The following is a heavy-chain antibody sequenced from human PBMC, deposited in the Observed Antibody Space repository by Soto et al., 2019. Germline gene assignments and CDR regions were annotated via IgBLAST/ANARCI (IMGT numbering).Heavy chain of an antibody. Sequence: SETLSLTCTFSGGSIISYYWSWIRQPAGKGLEWIGRIYTSGSTNYNPSLKSRVTMSVDTSKNQFSLKLSSVTAADTAVYYCARVSIAAAGTAPFDIWGQGTMVTVSS. J-gene: IGHJ3*02. V-gene: IGHV4-4*07. CDR3: ARVSIAAAGTAPFDI. CDR1: GGSIISYY. CDR2: IYTSGST. D-gene: IGHD6-13*01.